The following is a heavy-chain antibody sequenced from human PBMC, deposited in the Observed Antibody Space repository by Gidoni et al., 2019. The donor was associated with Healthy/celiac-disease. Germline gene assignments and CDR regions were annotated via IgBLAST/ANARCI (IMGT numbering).Heavy chain of an antibody. CDR3: AKGGSRATKYDY. CDR2: ISGSGGST. Sequence: EVQLLESGGGLVQPGGSLRLSCAASGFTFSSYAMSWVRQAPGKGLEWVSAISGSGGSTYYADSVNGRFTISRDNSKNTLYRQMNSLRAEDTAVYYCAKGGSRATKYDYWGQGTLVTVSS. J-gene: IGHJ4*02. V-gene: IGHV3-23*01. D-gene: IGHD5-12*01. CDR1: GFTFSSYA.